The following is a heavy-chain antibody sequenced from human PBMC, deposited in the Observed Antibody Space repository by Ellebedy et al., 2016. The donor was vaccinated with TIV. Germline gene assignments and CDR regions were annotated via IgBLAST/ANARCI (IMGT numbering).Heavy chain of an antibody. D-gene: IGHD3-10*01. V-gene: IGHV3-53*01. CDR3: TRDLMASNWFDP. J-gene: IGHJ5*02. CDR2: IYSGGST. CDR1: GFTVSSNY. Sequence: GESLKISCAASGFTVSSNYMSWVRQAPGKGLEWVSVIYSGGSTYYADSVKGRFTISRDNAKNTLYLQMNSLRAEDTAVYYCTRDLMASNWFDPWGQGTLVTVSS.